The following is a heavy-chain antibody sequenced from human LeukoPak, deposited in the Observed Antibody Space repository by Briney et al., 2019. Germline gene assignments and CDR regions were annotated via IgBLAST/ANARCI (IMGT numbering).Heavy chain of an antibody. Sequence: SETLSLTCAVYGGSFSGYYWSWIRQPPGKGLEWIGEINHSGSTNYNPSLKSRVTISVDTSKNQFSLKLSSVTAADTAVYYCARGPYYDFWSGQSISYYYYGMDVWGQGTTVTVSS. D-gene: IGHD3-3*01. CDR2: INHSGST. CDR3: ARGPYYDFWSGQSISYYYYGMDV. V-gene: IGHV4-34*01. J-gene: IGHJ6*02. CDR1: GGSFSGYY.